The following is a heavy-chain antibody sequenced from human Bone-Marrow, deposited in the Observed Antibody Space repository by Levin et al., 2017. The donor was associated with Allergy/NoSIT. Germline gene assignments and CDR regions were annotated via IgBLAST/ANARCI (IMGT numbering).Heavy chain of an antibody. CDR3: AQDLAATLEGGAMDV. D-gene: IGHD6-19*01. CDR2: ISNGGGNT. V-gene: IGHV3-23*01. CDR1: GFTFSSYA. Sequence: GGSLRLSCAASGFTFSSYAMNWVRQAPGKGLEWVSIISNGGGNTFYADSVKGRFTISRDNSKNTVFLQMNSLTAEDTSLYYCAQDLAATLEGGAMDVWGQGTTVTVSS. J-gene: IGHJ6*02.